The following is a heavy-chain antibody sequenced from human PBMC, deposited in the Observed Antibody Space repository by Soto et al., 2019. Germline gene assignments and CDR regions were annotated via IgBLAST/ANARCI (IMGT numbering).Heavy chain of an antibody. D-gene: IGHD3-22*01. CDR2: IKQDGSEK. CDR1: GFTFSSYW. V-gene: IGHV3-7*01. CDR3: VRELGDFYESGGFLGY. Sequence: EVQLVESGGRLVQPGGSLRLSCVASGFTFSSYWMTWVRQAPGKGLEWVASIKQDGSEKYYVDSVKGRVTISRDNAKNSLYLQRNSLRAEDTAVYYCVRELGDFYESGGFLGYWGQGTLVTVYS. J-gene: IGHJ4*02.